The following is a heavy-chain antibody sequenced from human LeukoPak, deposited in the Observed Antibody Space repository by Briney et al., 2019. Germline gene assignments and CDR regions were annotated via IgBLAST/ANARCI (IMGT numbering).Heavy chain of an antibody. V-gene: IGHV4-34*01. D-gene: IGHD3-3*01. CDR3: ARGGPAGDDDYRSGYYLDY. Sequence: SETLSLPCAVFGGSFLGYYWSWIRPPPGKGLEWIGEINHSGSTNYNPSLKSRVTISVDTTKNQFSLKLSSVTAADTAVYDCARGGPAGDDDYRSGYYLDYWGQGTLVTVSS. J-gene: IGHJ4*02. CDR1: GGSFLGYY. CDR2: INHSGST.